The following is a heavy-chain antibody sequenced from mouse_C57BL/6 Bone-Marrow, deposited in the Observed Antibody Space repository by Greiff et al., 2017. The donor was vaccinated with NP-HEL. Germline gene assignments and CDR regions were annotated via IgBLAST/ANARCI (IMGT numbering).Heavy chain of an antibody. CDR2: IRSKSNNYAT. V-gene: IGHV10-1*01. CDR1: GFSFNTYA. D-gene: IGHD2-4*01. CDR3: VDDYDRDYWYFDV. Sequence: EVQGVESGGGLVQPKGSLKLSCAASGFSFNTYAMNWVRQAPGKGLEWVARIRSKSNNYATYYADSVKDRFTISRDDSESMLYLQMNNLKTEDTAMYYCVDDYDRDYWYFDVWGTGTTVTVSS. J-gene: IGHJ1*03.